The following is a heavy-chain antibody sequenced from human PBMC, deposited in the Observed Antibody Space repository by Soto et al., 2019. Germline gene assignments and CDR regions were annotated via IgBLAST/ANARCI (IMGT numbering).Heavy chain of an antibody. V-gene: IGHV4-30-4*01. CDR3: ARTGITMIDY. J-gene: IGHJ4*02. D-gene: IGHD3-22*01. CDR1: GGSSSSGDYY. Sequence: SETLSLTCTVSGGSSSSGDYYWSWIRQPPGKGLEWIGYIYYSGSTYYNPSLKSRVTISVDTSKNQFSLKLSSVTAADTAVYYCARTGITMIDYWGQGTLVTVSS. CDR2: IYYSGST.